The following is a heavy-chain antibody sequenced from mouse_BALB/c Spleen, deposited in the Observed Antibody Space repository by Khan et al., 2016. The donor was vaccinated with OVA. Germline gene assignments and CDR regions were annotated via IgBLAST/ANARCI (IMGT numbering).Heavy chain of an antibody. CDR2: ISPGSGDT. J-gene: IGHJ3*01. V-gene: IGHV1-77*01. CDR3: ARRNYFGYTFAY. Sequence: QVRLQQSGAGLARPGASVKLSCKASGYTFTDYYINWVKQRTGQGLEWIGEISPGSGDTYYNEKFKGKATLTADKSSSTAYMQLSSLTSEASAVYFCARRNYFGYTFAYWGQGTLVTVSA. D-gene: IGHD1-2*01. CDR1: GYTFTDYY.